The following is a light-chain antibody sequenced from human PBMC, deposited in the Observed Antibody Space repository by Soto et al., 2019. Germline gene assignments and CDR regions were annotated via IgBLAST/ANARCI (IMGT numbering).Light chain of an antibody. Sequence: EIVMTQSPTTLSVSPVERATLSCMASQSVSSNLAWYQQKPGQAPRLLIYGASTRATGIPSRFSGSGSGTDFTLTISSLQPEDFATYYCQQSYSTLGGTFGQGTKVDIK. V-gene: IGKV3-15*01. CDR3: QQSYSTLGGT. J-gene: IGKJ1*01. CDR1: QSVSSN. CDR2: GAS.